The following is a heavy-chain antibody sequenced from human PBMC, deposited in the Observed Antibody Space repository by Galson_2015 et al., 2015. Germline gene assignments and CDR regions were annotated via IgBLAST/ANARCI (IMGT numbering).Heavy chain of an antibody. V-gene: IGHV4-31*03. D-gene: IGHD6-19*01. CDR3: ARGVAVAGDAFDI. Sequence: LSLTCTVSGGSISSGGYYWSWIRQHPGKGLEWIGYIYYSGSTYYNPSLKSRVTISVDTSKNQFSLKLSSVTAADTAVCYCARGVAVAGDAFDIWGQGTMVTVSS. CDR2: IYYSGST. J-gene: IGHJ3*02. CDR1: GGSISSGGYY.